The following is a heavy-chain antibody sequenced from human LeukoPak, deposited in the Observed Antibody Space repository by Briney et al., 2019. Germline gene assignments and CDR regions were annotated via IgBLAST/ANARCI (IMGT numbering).Heavy chain of an antibody. V-gene: IGHV3-7*01. CDR3: ARGDWAPFDY. J-gene: IGHJ4*02. Sequence: GGSLRLSCAASGFTFSDYWMNWVRQAPGKGLEWVANIDQDGGGKYYLDSVKGRFTISRDNAKNSLYPQINSLRAEDTAVYYCARGDWAPFDYWGQGSLLTVSS. CDR2: IDQDGGGK. D-gene: IGHD2-21*02. CDR1: GFTFSDYW.